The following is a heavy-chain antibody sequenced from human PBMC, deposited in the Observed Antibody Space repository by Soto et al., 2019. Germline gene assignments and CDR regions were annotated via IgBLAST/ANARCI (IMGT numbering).Heavy chain of an antibody. CDR2: SSAYNGET. CDR3: ASVRAAAFVPFDF. CDR1: GYTFADSG. D-gene: IGHD2-2*01. J-gene: IGHJ4*02. V-gene: IGHV1-18*01. Sequence: QVQLVQSGGEVKKPGASVKVSCKASGYTFADSGISWVRQAPGQGLEWLGWSSAYNGETEYAQKFLGRVTMSTDTSPSTAYMELRSRTSDDTAVNYCASVRAAAFVPFDFWGQGTLVTVSS.